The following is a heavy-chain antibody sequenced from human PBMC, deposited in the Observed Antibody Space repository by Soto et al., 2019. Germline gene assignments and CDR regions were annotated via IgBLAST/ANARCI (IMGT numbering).Heavy chain of an antibody. D-gene: IGHD3-22*01. J-gene: IGHJ4*02. CDR1: GGSFSGYY. V-gene: IGHV4-34*01. CDR3: ARGLIRHYYDSSAYWDY. CDR2: INHSGST. Sequence: PSETLSLTCAVYGGSFSGYYWSWIRQPPGKGLEWIGEINHSGSTNYNPSLKSRVTISVDTSKNQFSLKLSSVTAADTAVYYCARGLIRHYYDSSAYWDYWGQGTLVTVSS.